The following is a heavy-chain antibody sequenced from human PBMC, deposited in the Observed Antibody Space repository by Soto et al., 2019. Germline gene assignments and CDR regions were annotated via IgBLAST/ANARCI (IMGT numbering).Heavy chain of an antibody. V-gene: IGHV1-18*04. CDR2: ISAYNGNT. CDR3: TSSNGGPFFRGYSYGRGIRFHY. CDR1: GYTFTSYG. D-gene: IGHD5-18*01. Sequence: QVQLVQSGAEVKKPGASVKVSCKASGYTFTSYGISWVRQAPGQVLEWMGWISAYNGNTNYAQNPQGRVTMTTDTSTSMGDIGLRSLRSDDTSVYYCTSSNGGPFFRGYSYGRGIRFHYWGQGTLVTVS. J-gene: IGHJ4*02.